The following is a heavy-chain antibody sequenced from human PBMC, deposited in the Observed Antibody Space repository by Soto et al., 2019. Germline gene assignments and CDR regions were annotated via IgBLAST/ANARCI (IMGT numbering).Heavy chain of an antibody. D-gene: IGHD2-2*01. J-gene: IGHJ6*02. CDR2: ISTSSNLI. V-gene: IGHV3-21*01. CDR3: ARGMKTAVFYGMDV. CDR1: GFTFGAYA. Sequence: EVQLVESGGALVQPGRSLRLSCTGSGFTFGAYALNWVRQAPGKGLEWVASISTSSNLIYYEDSVKGRFTVSRDNTKNSMYLQMISLRAEDTAIYYCARGMKTAVFYGMDVWGQGTTVTVSS.